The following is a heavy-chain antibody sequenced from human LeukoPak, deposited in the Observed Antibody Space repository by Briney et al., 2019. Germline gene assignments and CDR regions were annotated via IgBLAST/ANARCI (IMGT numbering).Heavy chain of an antibody. D-gene: IGHD3-16*02. CDR2: IYHSGST. CDR1: GGSISGSSYY. CDR3: ARGSFGGVIVS. V-gene: IGHV4-39*07. J-gene: IGHJ4*02. Sequence: SETLSLTCTVSGGSISGSSYYWGWIRQSPGKGLEWIGSIYHSGSTYYNPSLKSRVTISVDRSKNQFSLKLSSVTAADTAVYYCARGSFGGVIVSWGQGTLVTVSS.